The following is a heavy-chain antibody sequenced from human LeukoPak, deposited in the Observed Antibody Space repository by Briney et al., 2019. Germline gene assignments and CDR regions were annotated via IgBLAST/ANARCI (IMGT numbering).Heavy chain of an antibody. V-gene: IGHV3-53*01. CDR2: IYSGGNT. CDR1: GFTVSSHY. J-gene: IGHJ4*02. Sequence: GGSLRLSCAASGFTVSSHYMSWVRQAPGKGLEWVSVIYSGGNTYYADSVKGRFTISRDSSMNTLYLQMNSLRAEDTVVYYCATGLPMVQGVIFGYWGQGTLVTVSS. D-gene: IGHD3-10*01. CDR3: ATGLPMVQGVIFGY.